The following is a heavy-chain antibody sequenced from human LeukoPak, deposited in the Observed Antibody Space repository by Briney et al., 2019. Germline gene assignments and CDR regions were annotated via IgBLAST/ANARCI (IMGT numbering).Heavy chain of an antibody. CDR2: FDPEDGET. D-gene: IGHD4-17*01. CDR3: ATDVFVSAHLTSPRGEPFDY. J-gene: IGHJ4*02. Sequence: ASVKVSCKVSGYTLTELSMHWVRQAPGKGLEWMGGFDPEDGETIYAQKFQGRVTMTEDTSTDTAYMELSSLRSEDTAVYYCATDVFVSAHLTSPRGEPFDYWGQGTLVTVSS. CDR1: GYTLTELS. V-gene: IGHV1-24*01.